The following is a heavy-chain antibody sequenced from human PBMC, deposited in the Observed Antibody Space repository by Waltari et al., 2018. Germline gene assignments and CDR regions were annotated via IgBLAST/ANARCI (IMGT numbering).Heavy chain of an antibody. CDR2: ISSTSHYI. J-gene: IGHJ5*02. CDR1: AFTFSSYS. Sequence: EEQLVESGGGLVKPGGYLRLWWAASAFTFSSYSMNWVRQAPWKGLEWVASISSTSHYIYYADSVKGRFTISRDNAKNSLYLQMNSLRAEDTAVYYCARGFWFATVSTFTWFDPWGQGTLVTVSS. CDR3: ARGFWFATVSTFTWFDP. D-gene: IGHD4-17*01. V-gene: IGHV3-21*01.